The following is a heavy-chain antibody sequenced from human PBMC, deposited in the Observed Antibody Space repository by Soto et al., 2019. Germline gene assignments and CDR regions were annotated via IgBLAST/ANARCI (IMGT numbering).Heavy chain of an antibody. J-gene: IGHJ4*02. Sequence: PSETLSLTCAVYGGSFSGYYWSWIRQPPGKGLEWIGEINHSGSTNYNPTLKSRVIISLDTSKNQFSLNLDSMTAADTAVYYCARDLGVAVATLTLDYWGQGTLVTVSS. V-gene: IGHV4-34*01. D-gene: IGHD2-15*01. CDR2: INHSGST. CDR3: ARDLGVAVATLTLDY. CDR1: GGSFSGYY.